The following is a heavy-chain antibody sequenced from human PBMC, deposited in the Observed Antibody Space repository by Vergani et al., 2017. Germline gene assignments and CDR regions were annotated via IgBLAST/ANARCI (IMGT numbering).Heavy chain of an antibody. Sequence: QVQLQESGPGLVKPSETLSLTCTVSGGSISSYYGSWIRQPPGKGLEWIGYIYYRGSTNYNPSLKSRVTISVDTSKNQFSLKLSSVTAADTAVYYCAREVTCSSTSCYSGAFDIWGQGTMVTVSS. CDR2: IYYRGST. J-gene: IGHJ3*02. V-gene: IGHV4-59*01. D-gene: IGHD2-2*01. CDR3: AREVTCSSTSCYSGAFDI. CDR1: GGSISSYY.